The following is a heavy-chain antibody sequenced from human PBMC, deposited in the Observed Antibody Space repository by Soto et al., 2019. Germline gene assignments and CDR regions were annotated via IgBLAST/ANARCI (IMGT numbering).Heavy chain of an antibody. CDR3: ARTYYYGSGSYYPLPYYYYYMDV. CDR1: GGSISSYY. V-gene: IGHV4-59*01. D-gene: IGHD3-10*01. Sequence: SETLSLTCTVSGGSISSYYWSWIRQPPGKGLEWIGYIYYSGSTNYNPSLKSRVTISVDTSKNQVSLKLSSVTAADTAVYYCARTYYYGSGSYYPLPYYYYYMDVWGKGTTVTVSS. CDR2: IYYSGST. J-gene: IGHJ6*03.